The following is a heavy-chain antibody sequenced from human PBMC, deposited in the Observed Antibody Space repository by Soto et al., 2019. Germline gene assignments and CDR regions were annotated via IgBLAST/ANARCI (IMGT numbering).Heavy chain of an antibody. J-gene: IGHJ3*02. V-gene: IGHV5-51*01. CDR1: GYSFTSYW. CDR2: IYPGDSDT. CDR3: ATYGESDYAGNNGDAFDI. Sequence: GESLKISCKGSGYSFTSYWIGWVRQMPGKGLEWMGIIYPGDSDTRYSPSFQGQVTISADKSISTAYLQWSSLKASDTAMYYCATYGESDYAGNNGDAFDIWGQGTMVTVSS. D-gene: IGHD4-17*01.